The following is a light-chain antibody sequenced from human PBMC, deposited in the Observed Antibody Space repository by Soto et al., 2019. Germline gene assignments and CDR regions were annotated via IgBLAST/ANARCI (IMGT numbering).Light chain of an antibody. Sequence: QSVLTQPPSVSAAPGQKVTISCSGSSSNIGKSHVSWYQYLPGTAPKLLIHDNDKRTSGIPDRFYGPKSGTAATLDITGLQTGDEAEYYCATWDDSLSAAVFGPGTKVTVL. V-gene: IGLV1-51*01. J-gene: IGLJ1*01. CDR3: ATWDDSLSAAV. CDR2: DND. CDR1: SSNIGKSH.